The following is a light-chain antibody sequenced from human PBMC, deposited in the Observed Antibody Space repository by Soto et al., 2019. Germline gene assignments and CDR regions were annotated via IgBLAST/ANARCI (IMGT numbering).Light chain of an antibody. Sequence: EIVLTHSPGTLSLTPGERATLSCRASQSVSNDYLAWYQQKPGQAPRLLTYGASNRATGIPDRFSGSGSGTDFTLTISRLEPEDFAVYYCQQYGSSGTFGQGPKV. CDR2: GAS. CDR1: QSVSNDY. J-gene: IGKJ1*01. CDR3: QQYGSSGT. V-gene: IGKV3-20*01.